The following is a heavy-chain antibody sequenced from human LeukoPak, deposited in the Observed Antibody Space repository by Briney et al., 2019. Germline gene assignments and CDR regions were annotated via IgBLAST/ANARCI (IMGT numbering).Heavy chain of an antibody. CDR2: IYHSGST. Sequence: SEALSLTCTVSGYSISSGYYWGWIRQPPGKGLEWIGSIYHSGSTYYNPSLKSRVTISVDTSKNQFSLKLSSVTAADTAVYYCARDWVDDPNDYWGQGTLVTVSS. CDR1: GYSISSGYY. CDR3: ARDWVDDPNDY. V-gene: IGHV4-38-2*02. D-gene: IGHD2-15*01. J-gene: IGHJ4*02.